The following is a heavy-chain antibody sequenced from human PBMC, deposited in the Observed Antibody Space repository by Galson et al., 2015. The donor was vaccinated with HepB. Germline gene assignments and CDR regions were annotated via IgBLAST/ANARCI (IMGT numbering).Heavy chain of an antibody. Sequence: SLRLSCAASGFTFSSYSMNWVRQAPGKGLEWVSSISSSSSYIYYADSVKGRFTISRDNAKNSLYLQMNSLRAEDTAVYYCAREYIAYYGMDVWGQGTTVTVSS. CDR1: GFTFSSYS. CDR3: AREYIAYYGMDV. D-gene: IGHD5-12*01. CDR2: ISSSSSYI. V-gene: IGHV3-21*01. J-gene: IGHJ6*02.